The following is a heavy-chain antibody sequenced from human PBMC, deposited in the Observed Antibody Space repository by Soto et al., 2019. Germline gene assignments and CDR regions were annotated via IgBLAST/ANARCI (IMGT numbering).Heavy chain of an antibody. D-gene: IGHD3-22*01. V-gene: IGHV4-4*02. CDR2: IHSSGNT. CDR1: GTSVSGANW. J-gene: IGHJ4*02. Sequence: QVQLQESGPGLVDPLGTLSLTCAVSGTSVSGANWWGWVRQPPGKGLEWIGEIHSSGNTDYNPSLKSRVTISRDMSKNEFSLKLTSVTAADTAVYYCARTGPYSSGNNWGQGTLVPVSS. CDR3: ARTGPYSSGNN.